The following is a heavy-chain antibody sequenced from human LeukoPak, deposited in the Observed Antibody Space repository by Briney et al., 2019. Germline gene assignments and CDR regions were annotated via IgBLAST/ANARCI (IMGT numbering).Heavy chain of an antibody. V-gene: IGHV3-23*01. J-gene: IGHJ4*02. Sequence: GGSLRLSCATSGFTFNNYGMSWVRQAPGKGLEWVSAISGSADNTYYVDSVKGRFTISRDNSRNTLYLQMNSLRAEDTAIYYCAKERESYFEFDLWGQGTLVTVSS. CDR1: GFTFNNYG. D-gene: IGHD1-26*01. CDR2: ISGSADNT. CDR3: AKERESYFEFDL.